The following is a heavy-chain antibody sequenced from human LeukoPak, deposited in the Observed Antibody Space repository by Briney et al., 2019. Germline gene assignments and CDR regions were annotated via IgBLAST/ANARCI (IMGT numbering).Heavy chain of an antibody. V-gene: IGHV3-7*01. Sequence: GGSLRLSCAASGFTFSSYWMSWVRQAPGKGLEWVANIKQDGSGKYYVDSVKGRFTISRDNAKNSLYLQMNSLRAEDTAVYYCARPPSTITSPYYYYGMDVWGQGTTVTVSS. J-gene: IGHJ6*02. CDR1: GFTFSSYW. CDR3: ARPPSTITSPYYYYGMDV. D-gene: IGHD3-16*01. CDR2: IKQDGSGK.